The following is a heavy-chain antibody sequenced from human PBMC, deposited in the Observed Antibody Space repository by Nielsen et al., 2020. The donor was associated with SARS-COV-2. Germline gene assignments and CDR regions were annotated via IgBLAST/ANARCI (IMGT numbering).Heavy chain of an antibody. CDR2: IKQDGSEK. J-gene: IGHJ4*02. CDR1: GFTFSSYW. Sequence: GESLKISCAASGFTFSSYWMSWVRQAPGKGLEWVANIKQDGSEKYYVDSVKGRFTISRDNAKNSLYLQMNSLRAEDTAVYYCARVNGYDSSGYYHYGFDYWGQGTLVTVSS. D-gene: IGHD3-22*01. CDR3: ARVNGYDSSGYYHYGFDY. V-gene: IGHV3-7*03.